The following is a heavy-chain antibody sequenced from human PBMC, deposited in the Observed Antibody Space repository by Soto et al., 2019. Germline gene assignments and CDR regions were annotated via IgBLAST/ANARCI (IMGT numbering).Heavy chain of an antibody. CDR2: IDPSDSYT. CDR3: ARNGYNWNYGMDV. Sequence: GESLKISCNGSGYSFTSYWISWVRQMPGKGLEWMGRIDPSDSYTNYSPSFQGHVTISADKSISTAYLQWSSLKASDTAMYYCARNGYNWNYGMDVWGQGTKVTVSS. J-gene: IGHJ6*02. CDR1: GYSFTSYW. D-gene: IGHD1-20*01. V-gene: IGHV5-10-1*01.